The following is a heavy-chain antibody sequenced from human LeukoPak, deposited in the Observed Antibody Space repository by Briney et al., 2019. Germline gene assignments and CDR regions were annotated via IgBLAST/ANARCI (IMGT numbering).Heavy chain of an antibody. CDR3: AHKGGFGELFY. J-gene: IGHJ4*02. CDR2: IYWDDDK. V-gene: IGHV2-5*02. CDR1: GFSLTSNGEG. Sequence: SGPTLVKPTQTLTVTCRFSGFSLTSNGEGVVWIRQPPGKALEWLALIYWDDDKVYSPSLRSRLTLTADTSKNQVVLSMTNMDPVDTGTYFCAHKGGFGELFYWGPRIVVTVSS. D-gene: IGHD3-10*01.